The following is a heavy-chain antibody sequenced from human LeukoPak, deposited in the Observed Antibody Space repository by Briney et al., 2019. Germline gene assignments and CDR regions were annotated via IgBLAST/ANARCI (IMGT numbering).Heavy chain of an antibody. CDR2: ISGSGGST. CDR1: GFTFSSYA. CDR3: ARGYYDSSGYSVDY. Sequence: PGGSLRLSCAASGFTFSSYAMSWVRQAPGKGLEWVSAISGSGGSTYYADSVKGRFTISRDNSKNTLYLQMNSLRAEDTAVYYCARGYYDSSGYSVDYWGQGTLVTVSS. V-gene: IGHV3-23*01. D-gene: IGHD3-22*01. J-gene: IGHJ4*02.